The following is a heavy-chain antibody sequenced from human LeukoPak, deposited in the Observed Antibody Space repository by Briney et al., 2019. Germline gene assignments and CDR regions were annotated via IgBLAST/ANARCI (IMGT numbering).Heavy chain of an antibody. D-gene: IGHD1-26*01. CDR2: IYYTGST. CDR1: GGSINPHY. J-gene: IGHJ3*02. CDR3: ARYIVSYPHDAFDI. Sequence: SETLSLTCSVSGGSINPHYWSWIRQPPGKGLEWIGFIYYTGSTTYNPSLNSRVTISLDTSKNHFFLRLSSVTAADTAFYYCARYIVSYPHDAFDIWGQGTMVTVSS. V-gene: IGHV4-59*11.